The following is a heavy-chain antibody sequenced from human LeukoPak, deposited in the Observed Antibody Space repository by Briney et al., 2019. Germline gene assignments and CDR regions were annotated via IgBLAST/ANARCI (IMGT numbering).Heavy chain of an antibody. V-gene: IGHV1-69*06. J-gene: IGHJ4*02. CDR2: IFPVLGSP. Sequence: ASVKVSCKASEATFNSYAISWARQVPGQGLEWMGGIFPVLGSPNYAQKFQGRVTITSDKSTRTVSMELSSLRSEDTAIYYCARDLRGDFFFDYWGQGTLVTVSS. CDR1: EATFNSYA. CDR3: ARDLRGDFFFDY. D-gene: IGHD2-21*02.